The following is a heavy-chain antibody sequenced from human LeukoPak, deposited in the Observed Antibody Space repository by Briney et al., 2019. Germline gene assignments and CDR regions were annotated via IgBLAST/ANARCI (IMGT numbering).Heavy chain of an antibody. V-gene: IGHV1-2*02. CDR3: ARGGNWGWHYYYYMDV. Sequence: ASVKVSCKASGYTFTGYYMHWVRQAPGQGLEWMGWINPNSGGTNYAQKFQGRVTITRNTSISTAYMELSSLRSEDTAVYYCARGGNWGWHYYYYMDVWGKGTTVTVSS. D-gene: IGHD7-27*01. CDR2: INPNSGGT. J-gene: IGHJ6*03. CDR1: GYTFTGYY.